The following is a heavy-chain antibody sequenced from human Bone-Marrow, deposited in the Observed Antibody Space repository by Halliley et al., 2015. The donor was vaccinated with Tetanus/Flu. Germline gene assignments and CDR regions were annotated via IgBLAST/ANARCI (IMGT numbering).Heavy chain of an antibody. CDR2: VFHDGSV. CDR3: ARDSSGWLFGRDSYYGLAV. D-gene: IGHD3-22*01. J-gene: IGHJ6*02. Sequence: LRLSCSVSVDSISGSHYYWAWIRQSPGRGLEWIASVFHDGSVYYNPSLKSRVTISVDTSKNHFSLRLNSVTVADTAVYFCARDSSGWLFGRDSYYGLAVWGQGTAVTVS. V-gene: IGHV4-39*02. CDR1: VDSISGSHYY.